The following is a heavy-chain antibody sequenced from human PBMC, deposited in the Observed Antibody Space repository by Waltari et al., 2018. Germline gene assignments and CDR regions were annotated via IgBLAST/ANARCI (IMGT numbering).Heavy chain of an antibody. CDR2: MSGRGGRK. CDR3: AKDRAGRVDN. Sequence: EVQLFGAGGGLVQHGRSLSLSCPSFRFSFSCPALGWVRQGPGKGLEWVSGMSGRGGRKYYADSVEGRFTISRDNAKNTLFLQMNSLRAEDTAVYYCAKDRAGRVDNWGHGTLGSVCS. V-gene: IGHV3-23*01. D-gene: IGHD6-19*01. CDR1: RFSFSCPA. J-gene: IGHJ4*01.